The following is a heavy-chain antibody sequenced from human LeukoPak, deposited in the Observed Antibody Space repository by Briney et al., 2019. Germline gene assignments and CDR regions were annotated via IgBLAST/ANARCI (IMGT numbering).Heavy chain of an antibody. J-gene: IGHJ5*02. V-gene: IGHV1-69*05. Sequence: SVKVSCKASGGTFSSYAISWVRQAPGQGLEWMGRIIPIFGTANYAQKSQGGVTITTDESTSTAYMELSSLRSEDTAVYYCARSDIVATITDWFDPWGQGTLVTVSS. CDR3: ARSDIVATITDWFDP. CDR2: IIPIFGTA. CDR1: GGTFSSYA. D-gene: IGHD5-12*01.